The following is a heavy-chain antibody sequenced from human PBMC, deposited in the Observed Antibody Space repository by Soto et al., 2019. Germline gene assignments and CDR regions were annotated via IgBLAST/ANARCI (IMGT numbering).Heavy chain of an antibody. D-gene: IGHD2-2*01. CDR2: IRPSGRT. V-gene: IGHV4-34*01. CDR3: GRGVLIVPAAVLGAGVDDYEYTDV. J-gene: IGHJ6*03. Sequence: WIWIRQSPGKGLEWIGEIRPSGRTNYNPSLKRRITISADTSKNQFSLGLLSVTAADTAVYVCGRGVLIVPAAVLGAGVDDYEYTDVWGKGTTVTV.